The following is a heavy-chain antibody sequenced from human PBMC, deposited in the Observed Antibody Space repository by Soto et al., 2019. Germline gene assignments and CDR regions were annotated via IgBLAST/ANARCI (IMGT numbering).Heavy chain of an antibody. CDR1: GGSVSSGSYY. CDR3: VSGDSYVWGSYRYTY. V-gene: IGHV4-61*01. Sequence: QVQLQESGPGLVKPSETLSLTCTVSGGSVSSGSYYWSWIRQPPGKGLEWIGYIYYSGSTNYNPSIKSPVTISVDTSKNQFSLKLSSVTAADTAVYYCVSGDSYVWGSYRYTYWGQGTLVTVSS. D-gene: IGHD3-16*02. CDR2: IYYSGST. J-gene: IGHJ4*02.